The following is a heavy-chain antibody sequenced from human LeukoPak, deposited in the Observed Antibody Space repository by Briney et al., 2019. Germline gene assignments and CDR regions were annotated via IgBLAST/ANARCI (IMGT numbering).Heavy chain of an antibody. CDR1: GFTFSSYS. CDR3: ARGLYPDYYVSSGSSPPEH. D-gene: IGHD3-22*01. CDR2: ISSSGSYI. J-gene: IGHJ1*01. V-gene: IGHV3-21*01. Sequence: GESLRLSCAASGFTFSSYSMNWVRQAPGKGLEWVSSISSSGSYIYYADSMQGRFTISRDNSKNSLFLQMNSLRAEDTAVYYCARGLYPDYYVSSGSSPPEHWGQGTLVTVSS.